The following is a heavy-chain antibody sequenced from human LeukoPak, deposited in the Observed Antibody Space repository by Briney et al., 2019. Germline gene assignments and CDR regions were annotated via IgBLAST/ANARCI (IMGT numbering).Heavy chain of an antibody. CDR1: GGSFSGYY. D-gene: IGHD3-3*01. Sequence: SETLSLTCAVYGGSFSGYYWSWIRQPPGKGLEWIGEINHSGSTNYNPSLKSRVTISVDTSKNQFSLKLSSVTAADTAVYYCARGNTIFGVVTSPTYYYYGMDVWGQGTLVTVSS. J-gene: IGHJ6*02. CDR3: ARGNTIFGVVTSPTYYYYGMDV. V-gene: IGHV4-34*01. CDR2: INHSGST.